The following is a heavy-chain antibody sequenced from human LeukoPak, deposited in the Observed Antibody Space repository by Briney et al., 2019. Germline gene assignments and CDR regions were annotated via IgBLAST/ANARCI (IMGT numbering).Heavy chain of an antibody. Sequence: SETLSLTCTVSGGSISSSSAYWGWIRQPPGKGLEWIGSIYYSKNTYYNPSLKSRVTISADTSKNQFSLTLGSVSATDTAVYYCVSPRGFSYGYFGSWGQGTLVTVSS. CDR3: VSPRGFSYGYFGS. J-gene: IGHJ4*02. D-gene: IGHD5-18*01. CDR1: GGSISSSSAY. CDR2: IYYSKNT. V-gene: IGHV4-39*01.